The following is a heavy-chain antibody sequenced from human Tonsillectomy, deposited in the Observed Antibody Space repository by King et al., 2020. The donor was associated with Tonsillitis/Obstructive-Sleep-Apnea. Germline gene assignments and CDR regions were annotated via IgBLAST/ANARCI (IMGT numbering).Heavy chain of an antibody. J-gene: IGHJ6*02. V-gene: IGHV3-53*01. CDR2: IYSSGTT. CDR1: GFTVSNNH. CDR3: ARDLRSDFWSGDYYGMDV. Sequence: VQLVESGGGLIQPGGSLRLSCAASGFTVSNNHMSWVRQAPGKGLEWVSLIYSSGTTYYADSVKGRFTISRDNFKNTLYLQMNSLRAEDTAVYYCARDLRSDFWSGDYYGMDVWGQGTTVTVSS. D-gene: IGHD3-3*01.